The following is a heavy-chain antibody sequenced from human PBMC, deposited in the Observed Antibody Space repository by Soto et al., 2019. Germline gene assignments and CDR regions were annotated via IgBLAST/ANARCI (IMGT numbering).Heavy chain of an antibody. J-gene: IGHJ4*02. D-gene: IGHD3-3*01. CDR1: GGSISSSSYY. CDR3: ARRSFGADAGTTQGVNDY. V-gene: IGHV4-39*01. CDR2: IYYSGST. Sequence: SETLSLTCTVSGGSISSSSYYWGWIRQPPGKGLEWIGSIYYSGSTYYNPSLKSRVTISVDTSKNQFSLKLSSVTAADTAVYYCARRSFGADAGTTQGVNDYWGQGTLVTVSS.